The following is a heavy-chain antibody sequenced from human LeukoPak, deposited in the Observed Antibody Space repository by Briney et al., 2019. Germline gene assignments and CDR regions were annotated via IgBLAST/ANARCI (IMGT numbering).Heavy chain of an antibody. Sequence: GGSLRLSCAASGFTLSSYAMSWVRQAPGKGLEWVSAISGSGGSTYYADSVKGRFTISRDNSKNTLYLQMNSLRAEDTAVYYCAKLDYGDYGYFDLWGRGTLVTVSS. V-gene: IGHV3-23*01. J-gene: IGHJ2*01. CDR1: GFTLSSYA. CDR2: ISGSGGST. CDR3: AKLDYGDYGYFDL. D-gene: IGHD4-17*01.